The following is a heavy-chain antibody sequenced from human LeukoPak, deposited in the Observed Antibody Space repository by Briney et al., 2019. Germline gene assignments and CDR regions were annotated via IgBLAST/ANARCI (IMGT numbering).Heavy chain of an antibody. V-gene: IGHV4-39*01. CDR1: DDSITNNFYF. J-gene: IGHJ4*02. CDR2: IYFSVTA. Sequence: PSETLSLTCTVSDDSITNNFYFWGWIRQPPGTGLEGIGTIYFSVTAYYNPSLTSRVTISLDTSKNQFSLKLTSVTAADTAVYYCARHKVAVPQGFDYWGQGTLVAVSS. D-gene: IGHD6-19*01. CDR3: ARHKVAVPQGFDY.